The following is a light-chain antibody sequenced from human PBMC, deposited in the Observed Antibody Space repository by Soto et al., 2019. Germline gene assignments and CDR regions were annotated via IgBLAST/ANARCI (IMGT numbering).Light chain of an antibody. CDR3: QSYDSSLSGWV. J-gene: IGLJ1*01. Sequence: QSALTQPPSVSGAPGQRVTISCTASSSNIGAGYDVHWYQQLPGTAPKLLIYGNSNRPSGVPDRFSGSKSGTSASLAITGLQAADEADYYCQSYDSSLSGWVFGNGTKVTV. CDR2: GNS. CDR1: SSNIGAGYD. V-gene: IGLV1-40*01.